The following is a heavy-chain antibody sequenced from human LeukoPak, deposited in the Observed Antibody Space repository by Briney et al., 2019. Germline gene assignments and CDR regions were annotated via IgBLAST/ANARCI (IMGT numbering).Heavy chain of an antibody. CDR1: GFTFSSYA. CDR2: ISGSGGST. Sequence: GGSLRLSCAASGFTFSSYAMSWVRQAPGKGLEWVSAISGSGGSTYYADSVKGRFTISRDNSKNTLYLQMNSLGAEDTAVYYCAQQWLVLGAFDIWGQGTMVTVSS. J-gene: IGHJ3*02. V-gene: IGHV3-23*01. D-gene: IGHD6-19*01. CDR3: AQQWLVLGAFDI.